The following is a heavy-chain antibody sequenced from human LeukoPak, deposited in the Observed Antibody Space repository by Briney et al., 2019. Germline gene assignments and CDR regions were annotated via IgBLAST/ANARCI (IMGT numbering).Heavy chain of an antibody. CDR3: ARGGGGGWKTVELDY. J-gene: IGHJ4*02. D-gene: IGHD6-19*01. V-gene: IGHV1-2*02. CDR2: INPNSGGT. CDR1: GYTFTGYY. Sequence: ASVKVSCKASGYTFTGYYMHWVRQAPGQGLEWMGWINPNSGGTNYAQKFQGRVTMTRDTSISTAYMELSRLRSDDTAVYYCARGGGGGWKTVELDYWGQGTLVTVSS.